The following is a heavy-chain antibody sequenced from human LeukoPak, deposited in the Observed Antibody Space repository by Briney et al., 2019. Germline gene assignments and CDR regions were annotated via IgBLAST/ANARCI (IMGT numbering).Heavy chain of an antibody. D-gene: IGHD2-15*01. CDR3: ARSGRRQLLPYYYYYYMDV. CDR2: IYTSGST. J-gene: IGHJ6*03. Sequence: PSETLSLTCTVSGGPISSGSYYWSWIRQPAGKGLEWIGRIYTSGSTNYNPSLKSRVTMSVDTSKNQFSLKLSSVTAADTAVYYCARSGRRQLLPYYYYYYMDVWGKGTTVTVSS. V-gene: IGHV4-61*02. CDR1: GGPISSGSYY.